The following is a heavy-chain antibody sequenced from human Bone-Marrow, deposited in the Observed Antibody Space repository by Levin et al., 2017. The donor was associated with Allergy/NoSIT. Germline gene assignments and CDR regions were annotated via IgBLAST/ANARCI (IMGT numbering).Heavy chain of an antibody. J-gene: IGHJ6*02. V-gene: IGHV3-30-3*01. Sequence: GESLKISCAASGFTFSSYAMHWVRQAPGKGLEWVAVISYDGSNKYYADSVKGRFTISRDNSKNTLYLQMNSLRAEDTAVYYCARDGDTAMGTYYYYGMDVWGQGTTVTVSS. CDR1: GFTFSSYA. D-gene: IGHD5-18*01. CDR3: ARDGDTAMGTYYYYGMDV. CDR2: ISYDGSNK.